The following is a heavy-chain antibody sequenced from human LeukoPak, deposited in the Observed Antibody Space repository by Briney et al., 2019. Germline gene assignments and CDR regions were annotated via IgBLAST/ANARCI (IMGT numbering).Heavy chain of an antibody. D-gene: IGHD3-22*01. Sequence: GGSLRLSCAASGFTFSSYGMHWVRQAPGKGLEWVAVIWYDGSNKYYADSVKGRFTISRDNSKNTLYLQMNSLRAEDTAVYYCARDHADSGGYHDYWGQGTLVTVSS. CDR2: IWYDGSNK. V-gene: IGHV3-33*01. CDR3: ARDHADSGGYHDY. J-gene: IGHJ4*02. CDR1: GFTFSSYG.